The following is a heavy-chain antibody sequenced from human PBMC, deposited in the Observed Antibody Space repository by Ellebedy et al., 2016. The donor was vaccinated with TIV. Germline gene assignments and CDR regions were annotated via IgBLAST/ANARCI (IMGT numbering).Heavy chain of an antibody. V-gene: IGHV3-30*18. CDR1: GFTFSSYD. Sequence: GESLKISCAASGFTFSSYDMHWVRQAPGKGLEWVAVISYDGSNKYYADSVKGRFAISRDNSKRTVDLQMRSVRAEDTAVYFCAKDRTSGDGYWVFDSWGQGTMVSVSS. J-gene: IGHJ4*02. D-gene: IGHD2-21*02. CDR3: AKDRTSGDGYWVFDS. CDR2: ISYDGSNK.